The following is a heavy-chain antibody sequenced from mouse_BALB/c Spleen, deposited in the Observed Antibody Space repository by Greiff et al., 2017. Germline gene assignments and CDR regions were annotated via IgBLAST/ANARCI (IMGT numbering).Heavy chain of an antibody. J-gene: IGHJ2*01. CDR3: AYLLWLRRHFDY. V-gene: IGHV1-9*01. Sequence: QVQLQQSGAELMKPGASVKISCKATGYTFSSYWIEWVKQRPGHGLEWIGEILPGSGSTNYNEKFKGKATFTADTSSNTAYMQLSSLTSEDSAVYYCAYLLWLRRHFDYWGQGTTLTVSS. CDR2: ILPGSGST. CDR1: GYTFSSYW. D-gene: IGHD2-2*01.